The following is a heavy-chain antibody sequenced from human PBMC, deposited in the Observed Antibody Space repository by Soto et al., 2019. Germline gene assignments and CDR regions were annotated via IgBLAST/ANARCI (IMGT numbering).Heavy chain of an antibody. CDR1: GGSISSGGYS. V-gene: IGHV4-30-2*01. Sequence: SETLSLTCAVSGGSISSGGYSWSWIRQPPGKGLEWIGYIYHSGSTNYNPSLKSRVTISVDTSKNQFSLKLSSVTAADTAVYYCARRYCSGGSCYSGGDNWFDPWGQGTLVTVSS. CDR3: ARRYCSGGSCYSGGDNWFDP. J-gene: IGHJ5*02. CDR2: IYHSGST. D-gene: IGHD2-15*01.